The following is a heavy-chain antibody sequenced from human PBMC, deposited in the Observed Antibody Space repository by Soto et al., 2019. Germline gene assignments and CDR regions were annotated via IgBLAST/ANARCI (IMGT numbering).Heavy chain of an antibody. CDR2: ISWNSGSI. D-gene: IGHD4-17*01. Sequence: GGSLRLSCAASGFTFDDYAMHWVRQAPGKGLEWVSGISWNSGSIGYADSVKGRFTISRDNAKNSLYLQMNSLRAEDTALYYCVSEATVTTWGQGTLVTVSS. CDR1: GFTFDDYA. V-gene: IGHV3-9*01. J-gene: IGHJ4*02. CDR3: VSEATVTT.